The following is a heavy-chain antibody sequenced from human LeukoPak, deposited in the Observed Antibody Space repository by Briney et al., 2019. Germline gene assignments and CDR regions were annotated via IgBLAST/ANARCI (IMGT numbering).Heavy chain of an antibody. V-gene: IGHV4-34*01. Sequence: SETLSLTCAVYGGSFSGYYWSWIRQPPGKGLEWIGEINHSGSTNYNPSLKSRVTISVDTSKNQFSLKLSSVTAADTAVYYCATWGREYYYYGMDVWGQGTTVTVSS. CDR2: INHSGST. CDR3: ATWGREYYYYGMDV. D-gene: IGHD1-26*01. CDR1: GGSFSGYY. J-gene: IGHJ6*02.